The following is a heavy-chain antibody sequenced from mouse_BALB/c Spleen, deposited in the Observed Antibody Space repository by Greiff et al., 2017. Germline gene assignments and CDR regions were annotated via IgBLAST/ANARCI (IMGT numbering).Heavy chain of an antibody. J-gene: IGHJ4*01. CDR3: ARQGYGNYYAMDY. Sequence: EVHLVESGGDLVKPGGSLKLSCAASGFTFSSYGMSWVRQTPDKRLEWVATISSGGSYTYYPDSVKGRFTISRDNAKNTLYLQMSSLKSEDTAMYYCARQGYGNYYAMDYWGQGTSVTVSS. V-gene: IGHV5-6*01. CDR1: GFTFSSYG. CDR2: ISSGGSYT. D-gene: IGHD2-10*02.